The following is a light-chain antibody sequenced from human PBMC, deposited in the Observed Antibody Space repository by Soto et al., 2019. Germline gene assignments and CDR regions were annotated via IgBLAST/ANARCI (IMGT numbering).Light chain of an antibody. J-gene: IGKJ2*01. CDR2: WAS. V-gene: IGKV4-1*01. CDR3: HQYNSTPST. CDR1: QSLLYSSNNKNY. Sequence: DIVMTQSPDSLAVSLGERATINCKSSQSLLYSSNNKNYLAWYQQKPGQPPKLLIYWASTRESGVPDRFSGSGSGTDFTLTISSLQAEDVAVYYCHQYNSTPSTFGQGTKLEIK.